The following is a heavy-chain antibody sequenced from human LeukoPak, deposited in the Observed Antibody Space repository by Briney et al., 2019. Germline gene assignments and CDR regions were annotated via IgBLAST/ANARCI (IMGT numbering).Heavy chain of an antibody. CDR3: ARGGRGDCSGGSCYLAYYYYYGMDV. D-gene: IGHD2-15*01. CDR1: GGTFSSYA. CDR2: IIPIFGTA. V-gene: IGHV1-69*13. J-gene: IGHJ6*04. Sequence: ASVKVSCKASGGTFSSYAISWVRQAPGQGLEWMGGIIPIFGTANYAQKFQGRVTITADESTSTAYMEQSSLRSEDTAVYYCARGGRGDCSGGSCYLAYYYYYGMDVWGKGTTVTVSS.